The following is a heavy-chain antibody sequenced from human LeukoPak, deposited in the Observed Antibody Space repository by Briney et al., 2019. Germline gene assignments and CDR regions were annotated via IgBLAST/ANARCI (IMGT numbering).Heavy chain of an antibody. D-gene: IGHD2-21*02. CDR3: ARHFPYCGGDCPYYYMDV. V-gene: IGHV4-4*09. Sequence: PSETLSLTCSVSGASISSDYWSWIRQPPGKGLECIGNIYSSETTKYNPSLRSRATISGDTSKNQFSLKLSSVTAADTAVYYCARHFPYCGGDCPYYYMDVWGKGTTVTVSS. CDR1: GASISSDY. J-gene: IGHJ6*03. CDR2: IYSSETT.